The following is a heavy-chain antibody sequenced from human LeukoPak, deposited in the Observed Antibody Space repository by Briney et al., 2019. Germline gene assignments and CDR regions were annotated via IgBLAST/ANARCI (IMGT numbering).Heavy chain of an antibody. CDR1: GFTFSNYA. Sequence: GGSLRVSCAASGFTFSNYAMSWVRQAPGKGLEWVAAISYDGSNEYYADSVKGRFTISRDNSKNTLYLQMNSLRAEDTALYYCARKFLTGRLIDYWGQGTLVTVSS. CDR3: ARKFLTGRLIDY. D-gene: IGHD7-27*01. CDR2: ISYDGSNE. V-gene: IGHV3-30*03. J-gene: IGHJ4*02.